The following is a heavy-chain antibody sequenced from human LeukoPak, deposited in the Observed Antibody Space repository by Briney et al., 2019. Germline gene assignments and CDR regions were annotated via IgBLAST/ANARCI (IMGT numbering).Heavy chain of an antibody. Sequence: GGSLRLSGAGSGFTFSSYGMSWVRQTPGKGLEWVSAISGSGGSTYYADSVKGRFTISRDNSKNTLFLQMNSLRVEDTAPYYCAKSVAIYFYYGLDVWGQGTTVTVSS. CDR1: GFTFSSYG. CDR3: AKSVAIYFYYGLDV. J-gene: IGHJ6*02. CDR2: ISGSGGST. D-gene: IGHD3-3*01. V-gene: IGHV3-23*01.